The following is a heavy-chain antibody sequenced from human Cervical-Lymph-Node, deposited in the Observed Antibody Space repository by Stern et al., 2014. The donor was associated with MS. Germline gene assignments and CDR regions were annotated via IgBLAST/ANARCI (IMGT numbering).Heavy chain of an antibody. V-gene: IGHV4-30-4*01. CDR3: ARAHYGDYPFYYYGMDV. Sequence: VQLVESGPGLVKPSQTLSLTCTVSGGSISSNNSYWSWIRQPPGKGLEWIAYISYSESTYYNPSLKSRVTLSVDTSTNQFSLRLSSVTAADTAVYYCARAHYGDYPFYYYGMDVWGQGTTVTVSS. J-gene: IGHJ6*02. CDR2: ISYSEST. D-gene: IGHD4-17*01. CDR1: GGSISSNNSY.